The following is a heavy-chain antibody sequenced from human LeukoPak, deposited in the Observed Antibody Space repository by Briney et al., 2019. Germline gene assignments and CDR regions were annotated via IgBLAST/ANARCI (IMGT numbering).Heavy chain of an antibody. CDR3: ARETASQPLRIDY. CDR1: GGTFSSYS. CDR2: IIPILNIA. J-gene: IGHJ4*02. D-gene: IGHD2-2*01. V-gene: IGHV1-69*04. Sequence: SVKVSCKASGGTFSSYSISWVRQAPGQGLEWMGRIIPILNIADYAQNFQGRVTIAADKSTTTAYMELSSLRSEDTAVYYCARETASQPLRIDYWGQGTLVTVSS.